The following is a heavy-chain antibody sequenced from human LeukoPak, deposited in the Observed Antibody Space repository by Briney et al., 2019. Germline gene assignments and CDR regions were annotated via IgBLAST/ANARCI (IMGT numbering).Heavy chain of an antibody. J-gene: IGHJ6*03. V-gene: IGHV1-3*03. CDR1: GYIFTNYA. Sequence: ASVKVSCTASGYIFTNYAMHWVRQAPGQRLEWMGWINGGNGNTKYSQEFQGRVTITRDTSASTAYMEVSSLRSEDMAVYYCARARYESRIWPKSRYDYYYYMDVWGKGTTVTVSS. CDR3: ARARYESRIWPKSRYDYYYYMDV. CDR2: INGGNGNT. D-gene: IGHD3-3*01.